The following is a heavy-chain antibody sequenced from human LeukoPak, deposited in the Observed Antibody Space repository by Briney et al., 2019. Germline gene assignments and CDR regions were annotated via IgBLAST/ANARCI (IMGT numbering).Heavy chain of an antibody. D-gene: IGHD2-15*01. CDR1: GDSVKGHH. V-gene: IGHV4-59*02. Sequence: SETLSHTCTVSGDSVKGHHLTWIRQPPGKGLEWIGQIYYTGGTTYYNPALQSRVTMSLDTSKNQFSLKVTSLTAADTAVYYCTTCYPGVGVRVFWGQGTLVTVSS. J-gene: IGHJ4*02. CDR2: IYYTGGTT. CDR3: TTCYPGVGVRVF.